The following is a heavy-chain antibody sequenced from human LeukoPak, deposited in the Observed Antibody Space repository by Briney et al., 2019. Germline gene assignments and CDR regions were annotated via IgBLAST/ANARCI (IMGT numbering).Heavy chain of an antibody. CDR1: GYTFTGYY. Sequence: ASVKVSCKASGYTFTGYYMHWVRQAPGQGLEWMGWINPNSGGTNYAQKFQGRVTMTRDTSISTAYMELSRLRSDDTAVYYWARAGPIYCRSTSCYHFDSWGQGTLVTVSS. D-gene: IGHD2-2*01. J-gene: IGHJ4*02. V-gene: IGHV1-2*02. CDR2: INPNSGGT. CDR3: ARAGPIYCRSTSCYHFDS.